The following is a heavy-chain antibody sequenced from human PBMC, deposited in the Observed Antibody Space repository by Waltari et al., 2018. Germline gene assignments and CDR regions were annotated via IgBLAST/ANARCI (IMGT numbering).Heavy chain of an antibody. CDR1: GGSFSGYY. Sequence: QVQLQQWGAGLLKPSETLSLTCAVYGGSFSGYYWSWIRQPPGKGLEWIGEINHSGSTNYNPSLKSRVTISVDTSKNQFSLKLSSVTAADTAVYYCARRYSSGWYTGYWGQGTLVTVSS. CDR2: INHSGST. CDR3: ARRYSSGWYTGY. D-gene: IGHD6-19*01. V-gene: IGHV4-34*01. J-gene: IGHJ4*02.